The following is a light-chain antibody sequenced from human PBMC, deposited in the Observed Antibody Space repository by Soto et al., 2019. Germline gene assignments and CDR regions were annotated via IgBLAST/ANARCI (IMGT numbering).Light chain of an antibody. J-gene: IGKJ5*01. CDR3: QQRSNWPSIT. CDR1: QSVSTY. CDR2: DAS. V-gene: IGKV3-11*01. Sequence: PGERATLSCRASQSVSTYLAWYQQKPGQAPRLLIYDASNRATGIPARFSGSGSGIDFTLTISNLEPEDFAVYFCQQRSNWPSITFGQGTRLEIK.